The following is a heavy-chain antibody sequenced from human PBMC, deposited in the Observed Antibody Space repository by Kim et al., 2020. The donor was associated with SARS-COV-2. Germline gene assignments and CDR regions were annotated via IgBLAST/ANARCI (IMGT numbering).Heavy chain of an antibody. J-gene: IGHJ6*02. V-gene: IGHV1-18*01. Sequence: ASVKVSCKASGYTFTSYGISWVRQAPGQGLEWMGWISAYNGNTNYAQKLQGRVTMTTDTSTSTAYMELRSLRSDDTAVYYCARDRRTSVGDDLNKKFTRSSIAAAEYYYYYGMDVWGQGTTVTVSS. CDR1: GYTFTSYG. D-gene: IGHD6-13*01. CDR2: ISAYNGNT. CDR3: ARDRRTSVGDDLNKKFTRSSIAAAEYYYYYGMDV.